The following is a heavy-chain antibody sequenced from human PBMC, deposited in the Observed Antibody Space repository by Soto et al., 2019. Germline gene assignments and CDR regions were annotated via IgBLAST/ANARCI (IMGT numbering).Heavy chain of an antibody. J-gene: IGHJ6*02. V-gene: IGHV3-33*01. CDR2: IWYDGSNK. Sequence: HPGGSLRLSCAASGFTFSSYGMHWVRQAPGKGLEWVAVIWYDGSNKYYADSVKGRFTISRDNSKNTLYLQMNSLRAEDTAVYYCARDNDIVVVPAAISYYGMDVWGQGTTVTVSS. CDR1: GFTFSSYG. CDR3: ARDNDIVVVPAAISYYGMDV. D-gene: IGHD2-2*01.